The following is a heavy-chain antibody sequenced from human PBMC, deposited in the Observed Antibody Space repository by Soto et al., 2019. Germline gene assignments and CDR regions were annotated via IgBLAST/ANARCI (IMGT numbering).Heavy chain of an antibody. CDR3: ARDAYNYDSSGYYRYDAFDI. CDR1: GFIFSPYW. J-gene: IGHJ3*02. V-gene: IGHV3-7*01. D-gene: IGHD3-22*01. CDR2: IKRDGSET. Sequence: GGSLRLSCAASGFIFSPYWMSWVRRAPGKGLEWVANIKRDGSETHYVDSVKGRFTISRDNTKKSLYLQMKSLRVEDTAVYYCARDAYNYDSSGYYRYDAFDIWGQGTMVTVSS.